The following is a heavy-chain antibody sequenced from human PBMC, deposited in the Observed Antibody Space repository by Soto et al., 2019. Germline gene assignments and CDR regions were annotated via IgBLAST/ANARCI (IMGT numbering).Heavy chain of an antibody. CDR3: ARDGGYCSSTSCYAPRYYGMDV. J-gene: IGHJ6*02. CDR1: GGSVSSGDYY. D-gene: IGHD2-2*01. CDR2: IYYSGST. Sequence: PSETLSLTCTVSGGSVSSGDYYWSWIRQPPGKGLEWIGYIYYSGSTYYNPSLKSRVTISVDTSKNQFSLKLSSVTAADTAVYYCARDGGYCSSTSCYAPRYYGMDVWGQGTTVTVSS. V-gene: IGHV4-30-4*01.